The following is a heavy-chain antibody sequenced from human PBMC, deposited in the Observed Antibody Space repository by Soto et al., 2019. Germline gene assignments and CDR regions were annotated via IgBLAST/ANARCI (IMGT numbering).Heavy chain of an antibody. CDR3: AKETVEATYSFYGMDV. V-gene: IGHV3-30*18. D-gene: IGHD7-27*01. CDR1: GFSFDSYS. Sequence: PGGSLRLSCAASGFSFDSYSMHWVRQAPGKGLEWVTTVSFDSKNKYYIDSVEGRFTTSRDNSKKMLYLQMNSLRHEDMAVYYCAKETVEATYSFYGMDVWGPGTTVTVSS. CDR2: VSFDSKNK. J-gene: IGHJ6*02.